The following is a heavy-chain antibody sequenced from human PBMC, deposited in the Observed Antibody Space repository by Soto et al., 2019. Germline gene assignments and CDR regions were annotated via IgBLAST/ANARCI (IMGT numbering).Heavy chain of an antibody. Sequence: QVQLQESGPGLVKPSQTLSLTCTVSGGSISSGGYYWSWIRQHPGKGLEWIGYIYYSGSTYYNPSLKSRVTIQVATSKNQFSLKLSSVTAADTAVYYCAREGGIVGATAADYWGQGTLVTVSS. V-gene: IGHV4-31*03. CDR3: AREGGIVGATAADY. CDR1: GGSISSGGYY. CDR2: IYYSGST. D-gene: IGHD1-26*01. J-gene: IGHJ4*02.